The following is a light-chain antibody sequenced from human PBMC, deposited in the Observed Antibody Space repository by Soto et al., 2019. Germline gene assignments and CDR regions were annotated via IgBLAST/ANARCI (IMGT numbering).Light chain of an antibody. V-gene: IGLV1-40*01. Sequence: QSVLTQPPSVSGAPGQTVIISCTGNNSNIGSPYGVHWYQQVPGKAPKLLIYGNDNRPSGVPDRFSGSKSASSASLVITGVQAEDEGDYYCQSYDRTLRGYVFGTGTKLTVL. CDR2: GND. CDR1: NSNIGSPYG. CDR3: QSYDRTLRGYV. J-gene: IGLJ1*01.